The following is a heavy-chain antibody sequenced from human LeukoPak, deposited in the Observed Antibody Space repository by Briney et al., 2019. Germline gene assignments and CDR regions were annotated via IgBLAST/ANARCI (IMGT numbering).Heavy chain of an antibody. J-gene: IGHJ5*02. CDR3: ARVGYYDILTGYYTEWFDP. CDR2: ISAYNGNT. V-gene: IGHV1-18*01. CDR1: GYTFTSYG. D-gene: IGHD3-9*01. Sequence: ASVKVSCKASGYTFTSYGISWVRQAPGQGLEWMGWISAYNGNTNYAQKLQGRVTMTTDTSTSTAYMELRSLRSDDTAVYYCARVGYYDILTGYYTEWFDPWGQGTLVTVSS.